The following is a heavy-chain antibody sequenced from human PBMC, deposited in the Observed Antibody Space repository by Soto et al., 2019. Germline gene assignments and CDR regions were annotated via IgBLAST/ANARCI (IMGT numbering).Heavy chain of an antibody. J-gene: IGHJ3*02. Sequence: SETLSLTCTVSGGSISRYYWSWIRQPAGKGLEWIGRIYTSGSTNYNPSLKSRVTMSVDTSKNQFSLKLSSVTAADTAVYYCAGRWDDYYGSGSYYAAYDAFDIWGQGTMVTVSS. CDR3: AGRWDDYYGSGSYYAAYDAFDI. CDR2: IYTSGST. CDR1: GGSISRYY. V-gene: IGHV4-4*07. D-gene: IGHD3-10*01.